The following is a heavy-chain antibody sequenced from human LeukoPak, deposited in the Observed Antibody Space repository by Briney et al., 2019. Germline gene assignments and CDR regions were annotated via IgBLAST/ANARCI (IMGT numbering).Heavy chain of an antibody. V-gene: IGHV3-53*01. CDR1: GFTVGNKY. Sequence: GGSLRLSCAASGFTVGNKYMTWVRQAPGKGLEWVSLIYSDGRTYYADSVKGRFTISRDNAKNSLYLQMNSLRAEDTAVYYCARENGMYGSGSYEFDYWGQGTLVTVSS. J-gene: IGHJ4*02. CDR2: IYSDGRT. D-gene: IGHD3-10*01. CDR3: ARENGMYGSGSYEFDY.